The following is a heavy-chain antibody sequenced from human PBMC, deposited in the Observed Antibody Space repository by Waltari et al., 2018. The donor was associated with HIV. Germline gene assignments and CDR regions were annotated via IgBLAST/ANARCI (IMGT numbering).Heavy chain of an antibody. CDR3: VRDYDSSGYYSANWFDP. V-gene: IGHV3-74*01. Sequence: ELQLVESGGGLVQPGGSLRLSCVASGFTFRSYWMHWVRQGPGRGLVWVSRINNDGSNTNYADSVKGRFTISRDNAKNTLYLQMNSLRAEDTAVYSCVRDYDSSGYYSANWFDPWGQGTLVTVSS. J-gene: IGHJ5*02. CDR2: INNDGSNT. D-gene: IGHD3-22*01. CDR1: GFTFRSYW.